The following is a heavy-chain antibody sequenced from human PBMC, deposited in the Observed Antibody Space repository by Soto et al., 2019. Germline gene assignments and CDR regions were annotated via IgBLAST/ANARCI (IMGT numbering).Heavy chain of an antibody. V-gene: IGHV1-8*01. Sequence: GASVKVSCKASGYTFTSYDINWVRQATGQGLEWMGWMNPNSGNTGYAQKFQGRVTMTRNTSISTAYMELSSLRSEDTAVYYCARGLVPAAIGWFDPWGQGTLVTVSS. CDR3: ARGLVPAAIGWFDP. J-gene: IGHJ5*02. CDR1: GYTFTSYD. CDR2: MNPNSGNT. D-gene: IGHD2-2*01.